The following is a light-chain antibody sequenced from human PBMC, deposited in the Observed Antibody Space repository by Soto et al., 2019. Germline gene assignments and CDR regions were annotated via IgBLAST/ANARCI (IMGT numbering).Light chain of an antibody. V-gene: IGKV1-5*01. Sequence: DIPMTQSPSTLSASVGDRVTITCRASQSISSWLAWYQQKPGKAPKLLIYDASSLESGVPSRFSGSASGTEFTLAISSLQPDDFATYYCQQYNSYPYTFGQGTKLEIK. CDR3: QQYNSYPYT. CDR1: QSISSW. CDR2: DAS. J-gene: IGKJ2*01.